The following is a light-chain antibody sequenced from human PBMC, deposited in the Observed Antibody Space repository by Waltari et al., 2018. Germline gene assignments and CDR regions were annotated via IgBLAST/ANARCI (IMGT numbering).Light chain of an antibody. CDR2: GAS. CDR3: QQYNNWPPWT. Sequence: IVMTQSTATLSVSQGERATLSCRASQSVRNNLVWYQQKPGQAPRLLIYGASTRVTGIPARLSGSGSGTEFTLTISSLQSEDFAVYYCQQYNNWPPWTFGQGTKVEIK. CDR1: QSVRNN. J-gene: IGKJ1*01. V-gene: IGKV3-15*01.